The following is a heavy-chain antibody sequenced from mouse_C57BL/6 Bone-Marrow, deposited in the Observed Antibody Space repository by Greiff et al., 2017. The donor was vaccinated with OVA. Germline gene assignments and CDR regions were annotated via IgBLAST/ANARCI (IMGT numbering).Heavy chain of an antibody. V-gene: IGHV1-72*01. CDR1: GYTFTSYW. Sequence: QVQLQQPGAELVKPGASVKLSCKASGYTFTSYWMHWVKQRPGRGLEWIGRIDPNSGGTKYNEKFKSKATLTVDKPSSTAYMQLSSLTCENSAVDDCARSTVIPNWYFDVWGTGTTVTVSA. CDR3: ARSTVIPNWYFDV. D-gene: IGHD5-1-1*01. J-gene: IGHJ1*03. CDR2: IDPNSGGT.